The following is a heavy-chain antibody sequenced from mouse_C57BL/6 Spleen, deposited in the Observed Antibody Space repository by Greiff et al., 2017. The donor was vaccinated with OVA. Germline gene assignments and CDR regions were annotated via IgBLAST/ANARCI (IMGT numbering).Heavy chain of an antibody. CDR3: ARGGYDYDGWFAY. J-gene: IGHJ3*01. CDR1: GYSFTSYY. Sequence: QVQLQQSGPELVKPGASVKISCKASGYSFTSYYIHWVKQRPGQGLEWIGWIYPGSGNTKYNEKFKGKATLTADTSSSTAYMQLSSLTSEDSAVYYCARGGYDYDGWFAYWGQGTLVTVSA. CDR2: IYPGSGNT. D-gene: IGHD2-4*01. V-gene: IGHV1-66*01.